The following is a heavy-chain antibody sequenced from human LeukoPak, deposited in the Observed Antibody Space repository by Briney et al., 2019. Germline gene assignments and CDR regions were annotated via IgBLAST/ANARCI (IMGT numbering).Heavy chain of an antibody. D-gene: IGHD3-9*01. CDR1: GFTFSSYG. J-gene: IGHJ4*02. Sequence: GGSLRLSCAASGFTFSSYGMHWVRQAPGKGLEWVAVISYDGSNKYYADSVKGRFTISRDNSKNTLYLQMNSLRAEDTAVYYCAKDQKYYDILTGTIDYWGQGTLVTVSS. V-gene: IGHV3-30*18. CDR3: AKDQKYYDILTGTIDY. CDR2: ISYDGSNK.